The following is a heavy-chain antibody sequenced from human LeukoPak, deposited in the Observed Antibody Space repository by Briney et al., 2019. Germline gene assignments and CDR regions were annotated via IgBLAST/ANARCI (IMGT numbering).Heavy chain of an antibody. CDR1: GFSFSTYW. J-gene: IGHJ4*02. D-gene: IGHD3-22*01. Sequence: GGSLRLSCAASGFSFSTYWMSWVRQAPGKRPEWMANIKQDGSEKYYVNSVKGRFTTSRDNAKNSLFLQMNSLRAEDTAMYYCVRGKGYYEIRGQGTLVTVSS. CDR3: VRGKGYYEI. CDR2: IKQDGSEK. V-gene: IGHV3-7*01.